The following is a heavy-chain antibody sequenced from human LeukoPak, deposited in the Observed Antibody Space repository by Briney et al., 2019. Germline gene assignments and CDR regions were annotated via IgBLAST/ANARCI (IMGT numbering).Heavy chain of an antibody. CDR1: GFTFSSYD. CDR3: ARADCSSSTCYLRRSWFDP. Sequence: GGSLRLSCAASGFTFSSYDMNWVRQAPGKGLEWVSSISPKSDFIYYSDSVRGRFTISRDNAENSLYLQMNSLRAEDTAVYYCARADCSSSTCYLRRSWFDPWGQGTLVTVSS. V-gene: IGHV3-21*01. J-gene: IGHJ5*02. CDR2: ISPKSDFI. D-gene: IGHD2-2*01.